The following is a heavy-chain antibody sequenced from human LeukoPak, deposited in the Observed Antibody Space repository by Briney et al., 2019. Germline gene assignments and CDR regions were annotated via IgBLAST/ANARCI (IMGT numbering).Heavy chain of an antibody. CDR2: INPNSGGT. Sequence: ASVKVSCKASGYTFTGYYMHWVRQAPGQGLEWMGWINPNSGGTNYAQKFQGWVTMTRDTSISTAYMELSRLRSGDTAVYYCARTPERYCSGGSCSGWFDPWGQGTLVTVSS. CDR3: ARTPERYCSGGSCSGWFDP. V-gene: IGHV1-2*04. J-gene: IGHJ5*02. D-gene: IGHD2-15*01. CDR1: GYTFTGYY.